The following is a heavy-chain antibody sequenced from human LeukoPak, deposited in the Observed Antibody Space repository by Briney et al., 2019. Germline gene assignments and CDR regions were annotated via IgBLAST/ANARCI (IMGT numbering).Heavy chain of an antibody. Sequence: GGSLRLSCAASGFIFNNYAMSWVRQAPGKGLEWVSAISTTGGSTYYADSVNGRFTVSGDNSKNTLSLQMNRLRVEDTALYYCAKDWTTVVTPKGYYFDSWGQGTLVTVSS. V-gene: IGHV3-23*01. CDR2: ISTTGGST. J-gene: IGHJ4*02. CDR1: GFIFNNYA. D-gene: IGHD4-23*01. CDR3: AKDWTTVVTPKGYYFDS.